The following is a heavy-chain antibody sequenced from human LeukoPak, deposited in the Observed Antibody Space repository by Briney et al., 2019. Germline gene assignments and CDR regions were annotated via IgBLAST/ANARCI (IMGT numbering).Heavy chain of an antibody. CDR1: GYTFTSYD. Sequence: ASVKVSCKASGYTFTSYDINWVRQATGQGLEWMGWMNPNSGNTGYAQKFQGRVTMTRNTSISTAYMELSSLRSEDTAVYYCARAEAGYCTNGVCTPGDYWGQGTLVTVSS. J-gene: IGHJ4*02. D-gene: IGHD2-8*01. CDR2: MNPNSGNT. V-gene: IGHV1-8*01. CDR3: ARAEAGYCTNGVCTPGDY.